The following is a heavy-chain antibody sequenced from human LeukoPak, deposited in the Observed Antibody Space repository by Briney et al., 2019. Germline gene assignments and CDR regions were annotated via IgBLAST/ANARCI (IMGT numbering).Heavy chain of an antibody. Sequence: GGSLRLSCAAPGFSFGDYWMQWVRQAPGKGLVWVSHITSDGTTGYADSVKGRFTTSRDNAKRTLYLQMNSLRAEDTAVYYCVRDNYGVDYWGQGTLVTVSS. V-gene: IGHV3-74*01. J-gene: IGHJ4*02. CDR1: GFSFGDYW. CDR2: ITSDGTT. CDR3: VRDNYGVDY. D-gene: IGHD4-11*01.